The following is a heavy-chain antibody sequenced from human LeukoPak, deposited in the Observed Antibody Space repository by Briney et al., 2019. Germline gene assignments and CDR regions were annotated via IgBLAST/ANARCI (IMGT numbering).Heavy chain of an antibody. V-gene: IGHV3-23*01. CDR1: GFTLSSYG. D-gene: IGHD3-10*01. CDR2: ISGSGGST. CDR3: AKSSEYYYGSGSYYAFFDH. J-gene: IGHJ4*02. Sequence: GGSLRLSCAASGFTLSSYGMSWVRQAPGRGLEWVSAISGSGGSTYYADSVKGRFTISRDNSKNTLYLQMNSLRAEDTAVYYCAKSSEYYYGSGSYYAFFDHWGQGTLVTVSS.